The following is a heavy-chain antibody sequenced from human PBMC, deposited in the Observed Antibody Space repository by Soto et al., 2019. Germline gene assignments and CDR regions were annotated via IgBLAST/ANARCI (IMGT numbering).Heavy chain of an antibody. CDR3: ARGPGYSSSWAGMNYYYYGMDV. V-gene: IGHV4-34*01. CDR1: GGSFSGYY. Sequence: PSETLSLTCAVYGGSFSGYYWSWIRQPPGKGLEWIGEINHSGSTNYNPSLKSRVTISVDTSKNQFSLKLSSVTAADTAVYYCARGPGYSSSWAGMNYYYYGMDVWGQWTTVTVSS. J-gene: IGHJ6*02. CDR2: INHSGST. D-gene: IGHD6-13*01.